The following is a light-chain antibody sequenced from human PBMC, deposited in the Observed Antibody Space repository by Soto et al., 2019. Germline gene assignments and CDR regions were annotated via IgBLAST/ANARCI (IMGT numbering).Light chain of an antibody. CDR3: QQRSNWRIT. V-gene: IGKV3-11*01. Sequence: EIVLTQSPATLSVSPGERATLSSGVSQTISSSYLAWFQQKPAQAPRLLIYDASYRATGVPARFSGSGSGTDFTLTISSLETDDFAVYYCQQRSNWRITFGLGTRLEIK. CDR1: QTISSSY. CDR2: DAS. J-gene: IGKJ5*01.